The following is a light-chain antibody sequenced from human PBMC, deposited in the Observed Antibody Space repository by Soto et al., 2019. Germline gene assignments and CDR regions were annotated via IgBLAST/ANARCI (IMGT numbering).Light chain of an antibody. CDR1: SSDVGGYNY. CDR3: CSYAGSSTFYV. J-gene: IGLJ1*01. CDR2: DVS. V-gene: IGLV2-14*01. Sequence: QSVLTQPASVSGSPGQSITISCTGTSSDVGGYNYVSWYQQHPGKAPKLMIYDVSNRPSGVSNRFSGSKSGNTASLTISGLQAEDEADYYCCSYAGSSTFYVFGTGTKVT.